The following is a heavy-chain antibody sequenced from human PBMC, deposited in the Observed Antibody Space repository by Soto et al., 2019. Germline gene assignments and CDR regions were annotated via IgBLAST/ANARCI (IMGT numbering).Heavy chain of an antibody. D-gene: IGHD3-22*01. V-gene: IGHV5-10-1*01. J-gene: IGHJ4*02. Sequence: GESLKISCNGSGYSFAGYWITWVRQKPGKGLEWMGRIDPSDSQTYYSPSFRGHVTISATKSITTVFLQWSSLRASDTAMYYCARQIYDSDTGPNFQYYFDSWGQGTPVTLSS. CDR3: ARQIYDSDTGPNFQYYFDS. CDR2: IDPSDSQT. CDR1: GYSFAGYW.